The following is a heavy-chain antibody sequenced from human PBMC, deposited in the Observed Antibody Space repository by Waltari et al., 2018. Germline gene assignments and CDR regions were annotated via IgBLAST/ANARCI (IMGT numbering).Heavy chain of an antibody. CDR2: IYHSGSN. D-gene: IGHD1-26*01. V-gene: IGHV4-4*02. J-gene: IGHJ4*02. CDR1: GGSISSSNW. CDR3: ARDFGWEPEEYYFDY. Sequence: QVQLQESGPGLVKPSGTLSLTCAVSGGSISSSNWWSWVRQPPGKGLEWIGEIYHSGSNNYNPSLKRRITIVVDKSKNQFSLKLSALTAADTAVYYCARDFGWEPEEYYFDYWGQGTLVTVSS.